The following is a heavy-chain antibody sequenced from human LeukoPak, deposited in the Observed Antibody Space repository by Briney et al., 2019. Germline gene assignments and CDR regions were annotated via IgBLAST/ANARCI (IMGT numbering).Heavy chain of an antibody. CDR3: TRSLDY. D-gene: IGHD2-15*01. Sequence: GGSLRLSCAASGXTFSDYWMDWVRQTPGKGLEWVANIKPDGSEIYYVDSVKGRFTISRDNAKNSLYLQMNSLRAEDTAVYYCTRSLDYWGQGTLVTVSS. CDR2: IKPDGSEI. J-gene: IGHJ4*02. V-gene: IGHV3-7*02. CDR1: GXTFSDYW.